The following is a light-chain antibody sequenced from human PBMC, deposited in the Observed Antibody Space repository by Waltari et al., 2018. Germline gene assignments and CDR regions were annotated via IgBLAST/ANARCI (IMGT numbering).Light chain of an antibody. CDR1: QSVLYNSNNKNY. J-gene: IGKJ2*01. CDR2: WAS. Sequence: DIVMTQSPDSLAVSLGERATINCKSSQSVLYNSNNKNYLAWYQQRPGQHPKLLIYWASTRESGVPDRFSGSGSGTDFTLTITSLQAEDVAVYYCQQYLSRPDTFGQGTKLEIK. V-gene: IGKV4-1*01. CDR3: QQYLSRPDT.